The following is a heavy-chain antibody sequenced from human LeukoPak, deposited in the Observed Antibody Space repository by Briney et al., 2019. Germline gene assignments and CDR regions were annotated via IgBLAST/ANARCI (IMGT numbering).Heavy chain of an antibody. CDR2: IYYSGST. V-gene: IGHV4-39*07. CDR3: ASGPPIYYYYMDV. J-gene: IGHJ6*03. CDR1: GGSITSSSYY. Sequence: PSETLSLTCTVSGGSITSSSYYWGWIRQPPGKGLEWIGSIYYSGSTYYNPSLKSRVTISVDTSKNQFSLKLSSVTAADTAVYYCASGPPIYYYYMDVWGKGTTVTVSS.